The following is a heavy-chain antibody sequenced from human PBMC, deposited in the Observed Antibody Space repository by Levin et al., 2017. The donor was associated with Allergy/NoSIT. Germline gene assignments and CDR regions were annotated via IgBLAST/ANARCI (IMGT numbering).Heavy chain of an antibody. D-gene: IGHD6-19*01. J-gene: IGHJ4*02. CDR3: AKAGAETGYSSGWIPW. CDR2: ISGSGGTT. Sequence: GGSLRLSCAASGFTFSSYAMSWVRQAPGKGLEWLSSISGSGGTTYYADSVKGRFTISRDNSKSTLSLQMSSLRADDTAVYYCAKAGAETGYSSGWIPWWGQGTLVTVSS. V-gene: IGHV3-23*01. CDR1: GFTFSSYA.